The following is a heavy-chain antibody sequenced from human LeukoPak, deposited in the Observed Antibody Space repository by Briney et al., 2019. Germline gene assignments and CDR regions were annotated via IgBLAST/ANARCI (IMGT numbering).Heavy chain of an antibody. Sequence: GGSLRLSCAASGFTFSSYGMHWVRQAPGKGLEWVAVIWYDGSSKYYADSVKGRFTISRDNSKNTLYLQMNSLRAEDTAVYYCARDFGDGYNLATFDYWGQGTLVTVSS. V-gene: IGHV3-33*01. J-gene: IGHJ4*02. CDR2: IWYDGSSK. CDR1: GFTFSSYG. D-gene: IGHD5-24*01. CDR3: ARDFGDGYNLATFDY.